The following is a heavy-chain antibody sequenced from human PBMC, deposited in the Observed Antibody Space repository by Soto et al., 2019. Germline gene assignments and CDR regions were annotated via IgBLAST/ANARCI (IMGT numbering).Heavy chain of an antibody. CDR2: IIPIFGTA. CDR1: GGTFSSYA. D-gene: IGHD2-2*01. V-gene: IGHV1-69*01. J-gene: IGHJ6*02. Sequence: QVQLVQSGAEVKKPGSSVKVSCKASGGTFSSYAISWVRQAPGQGLEWMGGIIPIFGTANYAQKFQGRVTITADESTSTAYMELSSLRSEDTAVYYCAREEVVVVPAASHYYYYGMDVWGQGTTVTVSS. CDR3: AREEVVVVPAASHYYYYGMDV.